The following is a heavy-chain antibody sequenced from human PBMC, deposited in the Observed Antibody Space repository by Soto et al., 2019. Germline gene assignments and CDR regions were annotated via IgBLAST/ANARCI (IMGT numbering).Heavy chain of an antibody. V-gene: IGHV4-39*01. D-gene: IGHD3-3*01. J-gene: IGHJ5*02. CDR3: ARTHLITIFGVGPTGWFDP. CDR2: IYYSGST. CDR1: GGSISSSSYY. Sequence: SETLSLTCTVSGGSISSSSYYWGWIRQPPGKGLEWIGSIYYSGSTYYNPSLKSRVTISVDTSKNQFSLMLSSVTAADTAVYYCARTHLITIFGVGPTGWFDPWGQGTLVTVSS.